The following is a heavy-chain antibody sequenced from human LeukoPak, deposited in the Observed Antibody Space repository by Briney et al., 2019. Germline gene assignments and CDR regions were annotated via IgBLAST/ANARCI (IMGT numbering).Heavy chain of an antibody. J-gene: IGHJ5*02. V-gene: IGHV1-8*01. Sequence: ASVKVSCKASGYTFTSYDINWVRQATGQGLEWMGWMNPNSGNTGYAQKFQGRVTMTRDTSISTAYMELSRLRSDDTAVYYCARPPYYDILTGYYSSSWFDPWGQGTLVTVSS. CDR2: MNPNSGNT. D-gene: IGHD3-9*01. CDR3: ARPPYYDILTGYYSSSWFDP. CDR1: GYTFTSYD.